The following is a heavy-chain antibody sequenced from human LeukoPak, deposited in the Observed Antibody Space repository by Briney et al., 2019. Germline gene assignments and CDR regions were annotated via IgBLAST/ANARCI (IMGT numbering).Heavy chain of an antibody. CDR3: ARLTVVVPAASNWFDP. Sequence: GESLKISCKGSGYSFTSYWISWVRQMPGKGLEWMERIDPSDSYTNYSPSFQGHVTISADKSISTAYLQWSSLKASDTAMYYCARLTVVVPAASNWFDPWGQGTLVTVSS. V-gene: IGHV5-10-1*01. D-gene: IGHD2-2*01. J-gene: IGHJ5*02. CDR1: GYSFTSYW. CDR2: IDPSDSYT.